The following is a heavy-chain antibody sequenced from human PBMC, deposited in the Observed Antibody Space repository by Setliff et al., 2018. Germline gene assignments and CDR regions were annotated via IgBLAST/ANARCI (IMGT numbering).Heavy chain of an antibody. J-gene: IGHJ6*02. CDR1: GGSISSSNW. CDR3: ARVAQYSSSSFYYYYYGMDV. V-gene: IGHV4-4*02. CDR2: IYYSGST. D-gene: IGHD6-6*01. Sequence: SETLSLTCAVSGGSISSSNWWSWVRQPPGKGLEWIGSIYYSGSTYYNPPLKSRVTISVDTSKNQFSLTLSSVTAADTAVYYCARVAQYSSSSFYYYYYGMDVWGQGTTVTVSS.